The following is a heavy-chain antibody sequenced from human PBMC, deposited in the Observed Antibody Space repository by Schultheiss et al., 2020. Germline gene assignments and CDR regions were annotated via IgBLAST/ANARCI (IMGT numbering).Heavy chain of an antibody. CDR1: GFTFSSYA. J-gene: IGHJ4*02. CDR3: ARGLYGDYTYYYDY. V-gene: IGHV3-23*01. CDR2: ISGSGGSS. D-gene: IGHD4-17*01. Sequence: GGSLRLSCAASGFTFSSYAMSWVRQAPGKGLEWVSAISGSGGSSYYADSVKGRFTISRDNSKNTYLQMNSLRAEDTAVYYCARGLYGDYTYYYDYWGQGTLVTVSS.